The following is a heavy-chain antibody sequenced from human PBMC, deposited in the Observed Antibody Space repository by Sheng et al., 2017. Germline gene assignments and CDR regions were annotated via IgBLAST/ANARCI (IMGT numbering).Heavy chain of an antibody. CDR1: GFTFSRYG. V-gene: IGHV3-23*04. D-gene: IGHD3-3*01. Sequence: EVQLVESGGGLVHPGGTLRLSCAASGFTFSRYGMSWVRQAPGKGLEWVSSIVGRGDTIYYADSVKGRFTISRDNSKHTLYLQMNSLRAEDTAVYYCATGETYYDFWSGFYDYWGQGTLVSVSS. CDR3: ATGETYYDFWSGFYDY. CDR2: IVGRGDTI. J-gene: IGHJ4*02.